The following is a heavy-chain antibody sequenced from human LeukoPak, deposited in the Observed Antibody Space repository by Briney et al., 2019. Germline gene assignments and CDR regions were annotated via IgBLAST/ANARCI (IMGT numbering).Heavy chain of an antibody. V-gene: IGHV1-8*02. J-gene: IGHJ6*03. CDR2: MNPNSGNT. Sequence: PLASVKVSCKASGYTFTGYYMHWVRQAPGQGLEWMGWMNPNSGNTGYAQKFQGRVTMTRNTSISTAYMELSSLRSEDTAVYYCARGPPAPCGDCSSTRDVGLYYYYYYMDVWGKGTTVTVSS. CDR1: GYTFTGYY. D-gene: IGHD2-2*01. CDR3: ARGPPAPCGDCSSTRDVGLYYYYYYMDV.